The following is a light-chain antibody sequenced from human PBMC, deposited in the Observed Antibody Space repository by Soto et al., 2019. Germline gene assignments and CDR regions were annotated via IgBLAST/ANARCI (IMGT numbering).Light chain of an antibody. CDR3: SSYTSSSTLYI. CDR1: SSDVGGYNY. CDR2: EVS. Sequence: QSALTQPASVSGSPGQSITISCTGTSSDVGGYNYVSWYQQYPGKAPKLMIYEVSNRPSGVSNRFSGSKSGNTASLTISGLQADDEADYYCSSYTSSSTLYIFGTGTKLTVL. V-gene: IGLV2-14*01. J-gene: IGLJ1*01.